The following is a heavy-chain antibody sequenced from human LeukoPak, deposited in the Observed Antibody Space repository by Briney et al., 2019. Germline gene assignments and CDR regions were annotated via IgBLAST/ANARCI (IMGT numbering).Heavy chain of an antibody. CDR3: ARGPPPTDYSNYVGYFDY. CDR2: IIPILGIA. J-gene: IGHJ4*02. V-gene: IGHV1-69*04. Sequence: GASVKVSCKASGGTFSSYAISWVRQAPGQGLEWMGRIIPILGIANYAQKFQGRVTITADKSTSTAYMELSGLRSEDTAVYYCARGPPPTDYSNYVGYFDYWGQGTLVTVSS. D-gene: IGHD4-11*01. CDR1: GGTFSSYA.